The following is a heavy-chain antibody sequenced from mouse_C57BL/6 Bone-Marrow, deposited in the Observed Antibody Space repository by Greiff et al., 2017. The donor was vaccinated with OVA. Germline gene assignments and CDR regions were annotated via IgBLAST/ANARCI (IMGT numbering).Heavy chain of an antibody. J-gene: IGHJ4*01. D-gene: IGHD1-1*01. Sequence: EVQLVESVAELVRPGASVKLSCTASGFNIKNTYMHWVKQRPEQGLEWIGRIDPANDNDKYAPKFQGKATMTADTSSCTAYLQLSSLSSDDTAVYCCARGSFGSSFYAMDYWGQGTSVTVSS. CDR2: IDPANDND. CDR1: GFNIKNTY. CDR3: ARGSFGSSFYAMDY. V-gene: IGHV14-3*01.